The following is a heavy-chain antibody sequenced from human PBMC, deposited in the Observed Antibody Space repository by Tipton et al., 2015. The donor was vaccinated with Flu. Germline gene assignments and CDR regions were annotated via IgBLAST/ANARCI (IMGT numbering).Heavy chain of an antibody. J-gene: IGHJ4*02. CDR2: IYSGGDT. CDR1: GFTVGSNY. V-gene: IGHV3-53*01. Sequence: LRLSCAASGFTVGSNYMSWVRQAPGKGLEWVSCIYSGGDTHYADSVRGRFTISRDNAKNSLYLQMNSLRAEDTAVYYCARAGGGRFGDYWGQGTLVTVPS. D-gene: IGHD3-10*01. CDR3: ARAGGGRFGDY.